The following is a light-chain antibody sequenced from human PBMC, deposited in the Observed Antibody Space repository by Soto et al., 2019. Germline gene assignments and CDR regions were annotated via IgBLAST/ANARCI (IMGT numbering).Light chain of an antibody. V-gene: IGKV3D-20*02. CDR2: GAS. CDR1: QSVSSSF. CDR3: QQRSNWPLMYT. Sequence: EIVLTQSPGTLSLSPGERATLSCRASQSVSSSFLAWYQQKPGQAPRLLIYGASNRATGIPDRFSGSGSGTDFTLTISRLEPEDFAVYYCQQRSNWPLMYTFGQGTKLEIK. J-gene: IGKJ2*01.